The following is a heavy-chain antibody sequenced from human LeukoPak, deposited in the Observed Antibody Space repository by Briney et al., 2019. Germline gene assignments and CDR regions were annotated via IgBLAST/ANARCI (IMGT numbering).Heavy chain of an antibody. J-gene: IGHJ4*02. CDR2: VIPIFGTA. V-gene: IGHV1-69*01. CDR1: GGTFSSYA. D-gene: IGHD3-22*01. Sequence: SVKVSCKASGGTFSSYAISWVRQAPGQGLEWMGGVIPIFGTANYAQKFQGRVTITADESTSTAYMELSSLRSEDTAVYYCARARGDYDSSGYYYPFDYWGQGTLVTVSS. CDR3: ARARGDYDSSGYYYPFDY.